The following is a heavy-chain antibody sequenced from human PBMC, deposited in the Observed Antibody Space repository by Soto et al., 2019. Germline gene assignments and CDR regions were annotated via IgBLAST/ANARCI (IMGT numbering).Heavy chain of an antibody. Sequence: QVQLVESGEAGAHLGRSRSFSFAASGLTLSSYPMHGSRRVPARGLEGVAVISYDGSNKYYADSVKGRFTISRDNSKNTLYLQMNSLRAEDTAVYYCARSRDIVVVPAACDYWGQGTLVTVSS. V-gene: IGHV3-30-3*01. D-gene: IGHD2-2*01. CDR1: GLTLSSYP. CDR3: ARSRDIVVVPAACDY. CDR2: ISYDGSNK. J-gene: IGHJ4*02.